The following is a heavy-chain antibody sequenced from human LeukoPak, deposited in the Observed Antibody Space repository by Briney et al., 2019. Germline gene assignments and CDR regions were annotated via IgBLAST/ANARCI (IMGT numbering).Heavy chain of an antibody. J-gene: IGHJ4*02. Sequence: PGGSLRLACAASGFTFSSYSMNWVRQAPGKGLEWVSSISSSSSYIYYADSVKGRFTISRDNAKNSLYLQMNSLRAEDTAVYYCARGGHTRGYSYGYRAHIFDYWGQGTLVTVSS. CDR3: ARGGHTRGYSYGYRAHIFDY. CDR1: GFTFSSYS. V-gene: IGHV3-21*01. CDR2: ISSSSSYI. D-gene: IGHD5-18*01.